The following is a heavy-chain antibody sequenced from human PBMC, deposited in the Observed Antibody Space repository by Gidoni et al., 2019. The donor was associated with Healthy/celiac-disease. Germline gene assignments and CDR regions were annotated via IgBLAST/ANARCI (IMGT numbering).Heavy chain of an antibody. Sequence: EVQLVESGGGLVKPGGSLRLSCAASGFTFRSYSMNWVRQAPGKGLEWVSSISSSSSYIYYADSVKGRFTISRDNAKNSLYLQMNSLRAEDTAVYYCAREARQQLAPLTDYFDYWGQGTLVTVSS. CDR3: AREARQQLAPLTDYFDY. J-gene: IGHJ4*02. D-gene: IGHD6-13*01. CDR1: GFTFRSYS. CDR2: ISSSSSYI. V-gene: IGHV3-21*01.